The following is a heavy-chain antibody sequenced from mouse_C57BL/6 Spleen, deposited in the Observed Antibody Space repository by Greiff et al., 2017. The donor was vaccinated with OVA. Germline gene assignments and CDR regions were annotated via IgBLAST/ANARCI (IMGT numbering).Heavy chain of an antibody. D-gene: IGHD2-4*01. V-gene: IGHV1-66*01. Sequence: QVQLQQSGPELVKPGASVKISCKASGYSFTSYYIHWVKQRPGQGLEWIGWIYPGSGNNKYNEKFKGKATLTADTSSSTAYMQLSSLTSEDSAVYYCARSEDYDGFAYWGQGTLVTVSA. CDR3: ARSEDYDGFAY. J-gene: IGHJ3*01. CDR2: IYPGSGNN. CDR1: GYSFTSYY.